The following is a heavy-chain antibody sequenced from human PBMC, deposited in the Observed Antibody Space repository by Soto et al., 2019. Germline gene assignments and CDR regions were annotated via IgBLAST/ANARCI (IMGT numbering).Heavy chain of an antibody. CDR2: ISYDVSNK. Sequence: GGSLRLSCAASGFTFSSYAMHWVRQAPGKGLEWVAVISYDVSNKYYADSVKGRFTISRDNSKNTLYLQMNSLRAEDTAVYYCARGRRVTAATYYYYYYGMDVWGQGTTVTVSS. V-gene: IGHV3-30-3*01. CDR3: ARGRRVTAATYYYYYYGMDV. J-gene: IGHJ6*02. D-gene: IGHD2-2*01. CDR1: GFTFSSYA.